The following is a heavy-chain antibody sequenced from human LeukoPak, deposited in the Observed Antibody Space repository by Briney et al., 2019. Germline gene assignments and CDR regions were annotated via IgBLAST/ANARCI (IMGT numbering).Heavy chain of an antibody. CDR2: ISGSGGST. D-gene: IGHD2-21*01. J-gene: IGHJ4*02. CDR3: AKVVVVTNKFDY. Sequence: GGSLRLSCAASGFTFSSYAMSWVRQTPGKGLEWVSAISGSGGSTYYADSVKGRFTISRDNSKNTLYLQMNSLRAEDTAVYYCAKVVVVTNKFDYWGQGTLVTVSS. V-gene: IGHV3-23*01. CDR1: GFTFSSYA.